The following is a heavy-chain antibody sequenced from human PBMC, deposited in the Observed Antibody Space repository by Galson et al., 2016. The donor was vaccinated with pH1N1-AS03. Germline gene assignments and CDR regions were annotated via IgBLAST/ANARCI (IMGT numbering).Heavy chain of an antibody. CDR2: IKSKSDGGTI. J-gene: IGHJ4*02. D-gene: IGHD4/OR15-4a*01. V-gene: IGHV3-15*01. CDR1: GFSLSNAW. Sequence: SLRLSCAASGFSLSNAWMSWVRQAPKKGLEWVGRIKSKSDGGTIDFAAVVKGRFTISRDDSKNTLYLQMNSLKTEDTAVYYCTTTQNDYANWGQGTLVTVSS. CDR3: TTTQNDYAN.